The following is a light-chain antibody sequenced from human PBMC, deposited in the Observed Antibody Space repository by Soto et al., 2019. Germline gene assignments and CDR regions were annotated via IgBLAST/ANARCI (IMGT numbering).Light chain of an antibody. Sequence: EIVLTQSPATLSLSPGERATLSCRASQSVSSYLAWYQQKPGQAPRLLIYDASNRATGIPARFSGSGSGTPFTLTTSSLEPEVFAVYYCQQRSNWPPYTFGQGTKLEI. J-gene: IGKJ2*01. CDR2: DAS. CDR1: QSVSSY. V-gene: IGKV3-11*01. CDR3: QQRSNWPPYT.